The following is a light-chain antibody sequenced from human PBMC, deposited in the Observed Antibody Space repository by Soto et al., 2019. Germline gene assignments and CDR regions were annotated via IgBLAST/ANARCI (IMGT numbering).Light chain of an antibody. V-gene: IGKV3-20*01. CDR2: GAS. CDR1: QSVSSSY. J-gene: IGKJ1*01. Sequence: EIVLTQSPGTLSLSPGERATLSCRASQSVSSSYLAWYQQKPGQAPRLLIYGASSRATGIPDRFSGSGSGTDFTLTISRLEPEDFAVYYCQQYGSSFFGQGTKVEIK. CDR3: QQYGSSF.